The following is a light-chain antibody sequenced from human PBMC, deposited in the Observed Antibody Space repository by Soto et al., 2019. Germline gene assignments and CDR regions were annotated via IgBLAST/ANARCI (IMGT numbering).Light chain of an antibody. CDR2: GAS. J-gene: IGKJ2*01. CDR3: QQYSNWPLT. V-gene: IGKV3-15*01. Sequence: EIVMTQSPDTLSVSPGERATLSCRASQCVSTNLAWYQQKPGQPPSLLISGASTRSTGIPARFSGSGSGTDFTLTISSLQSEDFAVYYCQQYSNWPLTFGQGTKLEIK. CDR1: QCVSTN.